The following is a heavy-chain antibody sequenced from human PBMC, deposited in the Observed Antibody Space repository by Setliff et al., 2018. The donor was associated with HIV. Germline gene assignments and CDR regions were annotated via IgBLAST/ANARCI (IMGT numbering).Heavy chain of an antibody. CDR1: GYSINSGFS. D-gene: IGHD6-19*01. J-gene: IGHJ5*02. CDR3: ARPRRVRSRAWYWFDI. Sequence: SETLSLTCAASGYSINSGFSRAWIRQPPGQGPQWIGGIYQSGSIYYSPSLQSRVTISVDSSKNQFSLNLFSVTAADTAVYYCARPRRVRSRAWYWFDIWGQGTLVTVSS. V-gene: IGHV4-38-2*01. CDR2: IYQSGSI.